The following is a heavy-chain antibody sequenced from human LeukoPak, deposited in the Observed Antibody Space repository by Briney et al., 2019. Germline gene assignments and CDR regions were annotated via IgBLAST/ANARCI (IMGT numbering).Heavy chain of an antibody. D-gene: IGHD3-16*02. CDR2: INESGRS. V-gene: IGHV4-34*01. J-gene: IGHJ4*02. CDR1: GGSVSGFH. Sequence: SETLSLTCAVYGGSVSGFHWNWIRQPPGKGLEWIGEINESGRSSYKSSLMSRVTISIDTSKNHLSLKLDSVTAADTAMYYCAQGRYTTWPTSDFWGQGALVTVSS. CDR3: AQGRYTTWPTSDF.